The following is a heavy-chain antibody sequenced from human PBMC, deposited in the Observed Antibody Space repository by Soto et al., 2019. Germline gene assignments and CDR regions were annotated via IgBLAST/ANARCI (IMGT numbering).Heavy chain of an antibody. J-gene: IGHJ6*02. CDR1: GGTFSSYA. CDR3: ARIEDTAMVTTVPYYYYGMDV. D-gene: IGHD5-18*01. Sequence: QVQLVQSGAEVKKPGSSVKVSCKASGGTFSSYAISWVRQAPGQGLEWMGGIIPIFGTANYAQKFQGRVTITADESTSTAYMELSSLRSEDTAVYYCARIEDTAMVTTVPYYYYGMDVWGQGTTVTVSS. V-gene: IGHV1-69*12. CDR2: IIPIFGTA.